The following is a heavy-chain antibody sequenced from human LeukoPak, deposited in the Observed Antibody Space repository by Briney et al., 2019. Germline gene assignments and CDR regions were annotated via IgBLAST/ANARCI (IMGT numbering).Heavy chain of an antibody. Sequence: SETLSLTCTVSGYSISSGYYWGWIRQPPGKGLEWIGSIYHSGSTYYNPSLKSRVTISVDTSKNQFSLKLSSVTAADTAVYYCARAGDRLDDYGDYRRLYYYYYMDVWGKGTTVTVSS. J-gene: IGHJ6*03. D-gene: IGHD4-17*01. CDR2: IYHSGST. CDR1: GYSISSGYY. V-gene: IGHV4-38-2*02. CDR3: ARAGDRLDDYGDYRRLYYYYYMDV.